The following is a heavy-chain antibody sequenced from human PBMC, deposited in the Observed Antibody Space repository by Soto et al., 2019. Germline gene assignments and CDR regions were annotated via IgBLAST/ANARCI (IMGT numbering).Heavy chain of an antibody. V-gene: IGHV3-23*01. D-gene: IGHD6-19*01. CDR1: GFNFKKFA. CDR3: AKADGEQWLLPHLDK. CDR2: ISCCGGST. Sequence: EVQLLESGGGVVQPGGSLRLSCVASGFNFKKFAMSWVRQAPGKGLEWVSGISCCGGSTSYADSVKGRFSIARDDSTNTLSLQMNNLSVEDTAQYYCAKADGEQWLLPHLDKWCQGTLVSVS. J-gene: IGHJ4*02.